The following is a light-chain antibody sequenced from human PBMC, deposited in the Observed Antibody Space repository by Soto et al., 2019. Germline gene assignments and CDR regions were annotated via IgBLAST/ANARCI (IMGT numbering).Light chain of an antibody. CDR2: GAS. CDR1: QGISSA. J-gene: IGKJ4*01. Sequence: LTQSPSSLSASVGDRVTITFRASQGISSALAWYQQKPGQAPRLLIYGASNRATGIADRFSGSGSGTDFTLTISRLEPEDFAVYYCQQYGSSPSFGGGTKVDI. CDR3: QQYGSSPS. V-gene: IGKV3-20*01.